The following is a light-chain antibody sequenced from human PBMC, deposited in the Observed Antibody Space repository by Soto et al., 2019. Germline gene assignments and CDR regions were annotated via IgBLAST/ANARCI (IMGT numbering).Light chain of an antibody. CDR3: QQRSNWPIT. CDR2: GAS. CDR1: QSVSSSY. V-gene: IGKV3D-20*02. Sequence: IVLTQSPVTLSFSPCEIATLSCSSSQSVSSSYLAWYQQKPGQAPRLLIYGASSRATGIPDRFSGSGSGTDFTLTISSLEPEDFAVYYCQQRSNWPITFGQGTRLEIK. J-gene: IGKJ5*01.